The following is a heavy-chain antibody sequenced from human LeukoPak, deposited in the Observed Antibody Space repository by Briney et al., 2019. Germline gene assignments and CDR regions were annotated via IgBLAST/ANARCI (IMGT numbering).Heavy chain of an antibody. CDR3: ATDSGSSWYKGLDY. J-gene: IGHJ4*02. V-gene: IGHV3-11*06. CDR2: ISSIGSYT. D-gene: IGHD6-13*01. Sequence: PGGSLRLSCAASGFTFSDHYMSWIRQAPGKGLEWVSYISSIGSYTNYADSVKGRFTVSRDNAKNSLYLQMNGLRAEDTAIYYCATDSGSSWYKGLDYWGQGTLVTVSS. CDR1: GFTFSDHY.